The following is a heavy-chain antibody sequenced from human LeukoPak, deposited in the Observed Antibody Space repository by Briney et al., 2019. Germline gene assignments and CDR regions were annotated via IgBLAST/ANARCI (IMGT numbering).Heavy chain of an antibody. CDR2: IYYSGST. CDR1: GGSISSYY. Sequence: SETLSLTCTVSGGSISSYYWSWIRQPPGKGLEWIGYIYYSGSTNYNPSLKSRVTISVDTSKNQFSLKLSSVTAADTAVYYCARDLIRYDSGGYYYHDAFDIWGQGTMVTVSS. J-gene: IGHJ3*02. V-gene: IGHV4-59*01. CDR3: ARDLIRYDSGGYYYHDAFDI. D-gene: IGHD3-22*01.